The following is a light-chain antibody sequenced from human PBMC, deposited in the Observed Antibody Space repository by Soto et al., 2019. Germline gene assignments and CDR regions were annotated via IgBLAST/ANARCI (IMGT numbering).Light chain of an antibody. Sequence: QSVLTQPAPDSGSPGQSITISCTGTSSDIGGSNYVSWYQQHPGKAPKLIIYEVTNRPSGGSDRCAGSKSDNTASLIISGLQAEDEAHYYCSSYRITTGVFGSGTKVTVL. CDR2: EVT. CDR1: SSDIGGSNY. V-gene: IGLV2-14*01. CDR3: SSYRITTGV. J-gene: IGLJ1*01.